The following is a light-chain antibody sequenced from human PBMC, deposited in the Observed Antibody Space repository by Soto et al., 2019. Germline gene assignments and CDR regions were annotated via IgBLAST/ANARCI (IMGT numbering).Light chain of an antibody. Sequence: QSALTQPRSVSGSPGQSVTISCTGNNSDVGGYNYVSWYQQHPGKAPKLMIYDVSKRPSGVPDRFSGSKSGNTASLTISGLQAEDEADYYCCSYAGSYYVFGTGTKVTVL. CDR2: DVS. CDR3: CSYAGSYYV. CDR1: NSDVGGYNY. V-gene: IGLV2-11*01. J-gene: IGLJ1*01.